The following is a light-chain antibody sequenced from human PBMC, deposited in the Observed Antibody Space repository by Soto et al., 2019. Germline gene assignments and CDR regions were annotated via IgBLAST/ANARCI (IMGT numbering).Light chain of an antibody. CDR1: SSDVGGYNY. Sequence: HSVLTQPPSASGSPGQSVTISCTGTSSDVGGYNYVSWYEQHPGKAPKLMIYEVSKRPSGVPDRFSGSKSGNTASLTVSGLQAEDEADYYCSSYAGSNNFVVFGGGTKLTVL. J-gene: IGLJ2*01. CDR2: EVS. V-gene: IGLV2-8*01. CDR3: SSYAGSNNFVV.